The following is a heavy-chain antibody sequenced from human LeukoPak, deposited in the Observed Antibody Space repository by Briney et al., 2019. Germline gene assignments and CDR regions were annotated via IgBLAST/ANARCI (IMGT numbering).Heavy chain of an antibody. D-gene: IGHD1-26*01. CDR2: IYSGGST. CDR1: GITVSSNY. J-gene: IGHJ4*02. CDR3: ARYRSGSYSYFDY. V-gene: IGHV3-53*01. Sequence: GGSLRLSCAASGITVSSNYMSWVRQAPGKGLEWVSVIYSGGSTYYADSVKGRFTISRENSKNTLYLQMNSLRAEDTAVYYCARYRSGSYSYFDYWGQGTLVTVSS.